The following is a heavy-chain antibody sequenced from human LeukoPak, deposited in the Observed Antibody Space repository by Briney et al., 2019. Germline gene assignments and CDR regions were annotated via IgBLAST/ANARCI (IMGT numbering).Heavy chain of an antibody. CDR3: AKAPGPVIPFDAFDI. V-gene: IGHV3-23*01. Sequence: GGSLRLSCAASGFTFSSYVVSWVRQAPGKGLEWVSAISGSGGSTYYADSVKGRFTISRDNSKNTLYLQMNSLRAEDTAVYYCAKAPGPVIPFDAFDIWGQGTMVTVSS. CDR2: ISGSGGST. CDR1: GFTFSSYV. J-gene: IGHJ3*02. D-gene: IGHD2-21*01.